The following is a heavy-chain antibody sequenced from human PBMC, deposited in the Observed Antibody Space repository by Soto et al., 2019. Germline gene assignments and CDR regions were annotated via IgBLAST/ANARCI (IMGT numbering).Heavy chain of an antibody. D-gene: IGHD3-3*01. CDR2: ISLDGSNR. Sequence: PGGSLRLSCAASGFPFDEYAMHWVRQPPGKGLEWVSLISLDGSNRYYADSVQGRFTISRDNSKYSLYLEMNSLRPEDTALYYCAKDISRGPTKNYDSGSGQDYWGQGTLVAVSS. CDR1: GFPFDEYA. V-gene: IGHV3-43D*04. CDR3: AKDISRGPTKNYDSGSGQDY. J-gene: IGHJ4*02.